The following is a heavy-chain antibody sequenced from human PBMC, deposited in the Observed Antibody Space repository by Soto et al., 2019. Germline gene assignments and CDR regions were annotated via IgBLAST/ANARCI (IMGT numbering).Heavy chain of an antibody. CDR3: ARVLQDNTGPPGGPFAY. J-gene: IGHJ4*02. Sequence: ASLKVSCKASGFTLTSYYIHWVRQAPGQGLEWMGIINPNGGSTSYAEKFQGRVIMTSDTSTSTVYMELSSLRSEDAAMYYCARVLQDNTGPPGGPFAYWGQGTMVTVSS. D-gene: IGHD2-8*02. V-gene: IGHV1-46*01. CDR2: INPNGGST. CDR1: GFTLTSYY.